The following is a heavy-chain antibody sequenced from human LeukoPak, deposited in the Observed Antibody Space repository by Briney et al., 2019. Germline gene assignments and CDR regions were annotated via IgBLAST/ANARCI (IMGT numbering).Heavy chain of an antibody. V-gene: IGHV3-21*01. CDR3: ARDSGQMYGGKVYYYYGMDV. D-gene: IGHD4-23*01. CDR1: GFTFSSYS. Sequence: GGSLRLSCAASGFTFSSYSMNWVRQAPGKGLEWVSSISSSSSYIYYADSVKGRFTISRDNAKNSLCLQMNSLRAEDTVVYYCARDSGQMYGGKVYYYYGMDVWGQGTTVTVSS. CDR2: ISSSSSYI. J-gene: IGHJ6*02.